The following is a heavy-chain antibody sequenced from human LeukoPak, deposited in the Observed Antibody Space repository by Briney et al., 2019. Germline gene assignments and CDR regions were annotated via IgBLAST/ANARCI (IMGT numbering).Heavy chain of an antibody. CDR2: ISAYNGNT. CDR1: RYTFTSYG. Sequence: ASVKVSCKASRYTFTSYGISWVRQAPGQGLEWMGWISAYNGNTNYAQKLQGRVTMTTDKSTSIAYMELRSLRSDDPAVYYCARDWRRFGGSLLYFDYWGQGTLVTVSS. J-gene: IGHJ4*02. V-gene: IGHV1-18*01. D-gene: IGHD1-26*01. CDR3: ARDWRRFGGSLLYFDY.